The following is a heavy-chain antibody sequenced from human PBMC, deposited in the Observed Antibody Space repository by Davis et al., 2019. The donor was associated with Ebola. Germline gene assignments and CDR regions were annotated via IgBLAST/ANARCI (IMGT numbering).Heavy chain of an antibody. J-gene: IGHJ6*02. CDR3: ARGLFWSGLDV. D-gene: IGHD1-1*01. Sequence: SETLSLTCTVSGGSINNSSYYWGWIRQPPGLGLEWIGNIYYSGDTYYNPSLKSRVTISVDTSKNQFSLNLSSVTAADTAVYYCARGLFWSGLDVWGQGTTVTVSS. CDR1: GGSINNSSYY. CDR2: IYYSGDT. V-gene: IGHV4-39*01.